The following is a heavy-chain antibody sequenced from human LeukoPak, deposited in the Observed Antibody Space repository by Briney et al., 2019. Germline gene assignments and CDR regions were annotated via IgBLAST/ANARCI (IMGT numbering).Heavy chain of an antibody. J-gene: IGHJ5*02. V-gene: IGHV4-59*01. D-gene: IGHD6-19*01. CDR2: IYYSGST. CDR1: GGSISSYY. CDR3: ARDQGSRIAVAGSGYWFDP. Sequence: SETLSLTCTVSGGSISSYYWSWIRQPPGKGLEWIGYIYYSGSTNYNPSLKSRVTISVDTSKNQFYLKLSSVTAADTAVYYCARDQGSRIAVAGSGYWFDPWGQGTLVTVSS.